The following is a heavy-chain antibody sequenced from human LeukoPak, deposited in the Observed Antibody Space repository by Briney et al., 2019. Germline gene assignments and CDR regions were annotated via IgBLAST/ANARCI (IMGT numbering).Heavy chain of an antibody. CDR2: FDPEDGET. Sequence: ASVKVSCKVSGYTLTELSMHWVRQPPGKGLEWMGGFDPEDGETIYAQKFQGRVTMTEDTSTDTAYMELSSLRSEDTAVYYCATSAPTIFGVVIKLGVDYYYGMDVWGQGTTVTVSS. V-gene: IGHV1-24*01. CDR3: ATSAPTIFGVVIKLGVDYYYGMDV. J-gene: IGHJ6*02. D-gene: IGHD3-3*01. CDR1: GYTLTELS.